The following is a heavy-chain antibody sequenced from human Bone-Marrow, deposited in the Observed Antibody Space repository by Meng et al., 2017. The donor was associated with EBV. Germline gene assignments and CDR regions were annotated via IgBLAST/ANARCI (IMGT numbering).Heavy chain of an antibody. D-gene: IGHD3-10*01. CDR1: GYTFTRYD. CDR2: MDPNSGNT. J-gene: IGHJ5*02. Sequence: QVQVVQFGAGVKKPGASVKVSCKASGYTFTRYDINWVRQATGQGLEWMGWMDPNSGNTGFAQKFQGRVTMTRNTSISTAYTELSALTSEDTAVYYCARDVYASGTYRADPWGQGTLLTVSS. CDR3: ARDVYASGTYRADP. V-gene: IGHV1-8*01.